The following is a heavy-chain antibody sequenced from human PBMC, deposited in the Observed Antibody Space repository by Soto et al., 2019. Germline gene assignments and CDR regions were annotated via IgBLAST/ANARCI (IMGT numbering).Heavy chain of an antibody. CDR1: GFTFSSYA. D-gene: IGHD2-15*01. V-gene: IGHV3-23*01. CDR2: ISGSGAGT. J-gene: IGHJ4*02. Sequence: GGSLRLSCAASGFTFSSYAMNWVRQAPGKGLEWVSGISGSGAGTYYADSVKGRFTISRDNSKNTLYLQMNSLRAEDTAAYYCARGVGHCSGGTCYSFDYWGQGTLVTVSS. CDR3: ARGVGHCSGGTCYSFDY.